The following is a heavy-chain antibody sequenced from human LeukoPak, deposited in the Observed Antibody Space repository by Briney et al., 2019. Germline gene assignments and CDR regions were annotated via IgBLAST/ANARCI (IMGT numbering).Heavy chain of an antibody. J-gene: IGHJ4*02. CDR3: ARDRGARYYDY. D-gene: IGHD3-10*01. Sequence: GRSLRLSCAASGFTFSAYGMHWVRQAPGKGLEWVAIIWYDGSKQYYADSVKGRFTISRDNSKDTLYLQMNSLRDEDTAVYYCARDRGARYYDYWGQGTQVSVSS. CDR2: IWYDGSKQ. V-gene: IGHV3-33*08. CDR1: GFTFSAYG.